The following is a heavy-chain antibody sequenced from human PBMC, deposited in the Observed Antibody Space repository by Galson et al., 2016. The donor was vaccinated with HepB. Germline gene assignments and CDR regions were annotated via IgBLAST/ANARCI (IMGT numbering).Heavy chain of an antibody. CDR1: GGTFSRYA. CDR2: IIPIFGTA. D-gene: IGHD2-15*01. Sequence: SCKASGGTFSRYAISWVRQAPGQGLEWMGGIIPIFGTASYAQKFQGRVTITADKSTSTAYMELSSLRSEDTAMYYCAREVVVVAATAAGMDVWGQGTTVTVSS. V-gene: IGHV1-69*06. CDR3: AREVVVVAATAAGMDV. J-gene: IGHJ6*02.